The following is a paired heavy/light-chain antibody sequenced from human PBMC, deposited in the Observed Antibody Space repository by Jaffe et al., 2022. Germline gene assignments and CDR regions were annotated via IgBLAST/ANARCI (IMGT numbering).Light chain of an antibody. CDR1: SGINLGSYR. Sequence: QPVLTQPTSLSASPGASARLTCTLRSGINLGSYRIFWYQQKPESPPRYLLSYYSDSSKHQGSGVPSRFSGSKDASSNAGILVISGLQSEDEADYYCMIWHSSAYVFGTGTKVTVL. CDR3: MIWHSSAYV. J-gene: IGLJ1*01. CDR2: YYSDSSK. V-gene: IGLV5-45*01.
Heavy chain of an antibody. CDR3: AGLDFDWLLDGDY. Sequence: QVQLQESGPGLVKPSETLSLTCAVSGYSISSGYYWGWIRQPPGKGLEWIGSIYHSGSTYYNPSLKSRVTISVDTSKNQFSLKLSSVTAADTAVYYCAGLDFDWLLDGDYWGQGTLVTVSS. CDR1: GYSISSGYY. CDR2: IYHSGST. V-gene: IGHV4-38-2*01. J-gene: IGHJ4*02. D-gene: IGHD3-9*01.